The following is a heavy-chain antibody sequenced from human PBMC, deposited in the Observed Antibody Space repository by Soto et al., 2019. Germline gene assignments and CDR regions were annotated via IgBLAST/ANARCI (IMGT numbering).Heavy chain of an antibody. CDR3: ARVFGAFWYFDF. CDR2: ISYTAGI. V-gene: IGHV4-59*01. D-gene: IGHD3-3*01. J-gene: IGHJ4*02. CDR1: GDSIRSYY. Sequence: SETLSLTCTVSGDSIRSYYWTWVRQPPGEGLEWIGYISYTAGINYNPSLKSRVTLSIDTSENQLSLRLSSVTAADTAVYYCARVFGAFWYFDFWGQGALVTVSS.